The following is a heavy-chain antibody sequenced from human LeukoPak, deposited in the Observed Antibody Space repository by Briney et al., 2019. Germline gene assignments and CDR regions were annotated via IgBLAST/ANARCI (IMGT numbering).Heavy chain of an antibody. V-gene: IGHV4-59*11. CDR2: IYYSGGT. CDR3: ARDRRGTTGVFDY. J-gene: IGHJ4*02. Sequence: PSETLSLTCTVSGGSISSHYWSWIRQPPGKGLEWIGYIYYSGGTNYNPSLKSRVTISVDMSKNKFSLKLSSVTATDTAVYYCARDRRGTTGVFDYWGQGILVTVSS. CDR1: GGSISSHY. D-gene: IGHD1-7*01.